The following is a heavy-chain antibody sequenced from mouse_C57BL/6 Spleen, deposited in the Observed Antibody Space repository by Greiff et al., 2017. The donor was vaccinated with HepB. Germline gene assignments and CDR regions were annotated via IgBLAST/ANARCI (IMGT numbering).Heavy chain of an antibody. CDR2: ISSGSSTI. D-gene: IGHD1-1*01. CDR1: GFTFSDYG. J-gene: IGHJ2*01. Sequence: EVQGVESGGGLVKPGGSLKLSCAASGFTFSDYGMHWVRQAPEKGLEWVAYISSGSSTIYYADTVKGRFTISRDNAKNTLFLQMTSLRSEDTAMYYCARGIYYYGSSPFDYWGQGTTLTVSS. CDR3: ARGIYYYGSSPFDY. V-gene: IGHV5-17*01.